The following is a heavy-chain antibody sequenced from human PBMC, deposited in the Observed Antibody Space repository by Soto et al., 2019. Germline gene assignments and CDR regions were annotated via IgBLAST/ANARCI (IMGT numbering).Heavy chain of an antibody. CDR1: GGTFSSYA. J-gene: IGHJ6*02. D-gene: IGHD1-26*01. CDR3: ARDLLRHYYYYGMDV. CDR2: ISAYNGNT. V-gene: IGHV1-18*01. Sequence: QVQLVQSGAEVKKPGSSVKVSCKASGGTFSSYAISWVRQAPGQGLEWMGGISAYNGNTNYAQKLQGRVTMTTDTSTSTAYMELRSLRSDDTAVYYCARDLLRHYYYYGMDVWGQGTTVTVSS.